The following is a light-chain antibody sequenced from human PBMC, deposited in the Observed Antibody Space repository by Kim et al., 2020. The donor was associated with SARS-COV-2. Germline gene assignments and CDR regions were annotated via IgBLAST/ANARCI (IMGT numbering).Light chain of an antibody. Sequence: GQSVSISCTVTSRDVGRYNNVSGYQQHPGKAPKLMIYGVNIRPSGVSNRFSGSKSGNTASLTISGLQAEDEADYYCSSFASSDTLVFGTGTKVTVL. CDR1: SRDVGRYNN. J-gene: IGLJ1*01. CDR3: SSFASSDTLV. V-gene: IGLV2-14*03. CDR2: GVN.